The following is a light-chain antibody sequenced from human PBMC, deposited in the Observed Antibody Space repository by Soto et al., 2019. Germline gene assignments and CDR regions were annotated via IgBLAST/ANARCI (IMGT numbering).Light chain of an antibody. J-gene: IGLJ3*02. Sequence: QAVVTQEPSLTVSPGGTVTLTCGSSTGAVTSGHYPYWFQQKPGQVPRTRIYDTSNKHSWTPARVSGSLLGGKAALTLSGAQPEDEAEYYCLLSYSGARARVFGGGTKLTVL. V-gene: IGLV7-46*01. CDR3: LLSYSGARARV. CDR2: DTS. CDR1: TGAVTSGHY.